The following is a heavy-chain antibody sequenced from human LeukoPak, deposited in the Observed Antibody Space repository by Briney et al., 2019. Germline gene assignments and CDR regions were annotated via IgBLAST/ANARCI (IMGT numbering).Heavy chain of an antibody. CDR3: AKGAYSSGWRYYFDY. V-gene: IGHV3-53*01. Sequence: GGSLRLSCAASGFTFSSYGMHWVRQAPGKGLEWVSVIYSGGSTYYADSVKGRFTISRDNSKNTLYLQMNSLRAEDTAVYYCAKGAYSSGWRYYFDYWGQGTLVTVSS. J-gene: IGHJ4*02. CDR2: IYSGGST. D-gene: IGHD6-19*01. CDR1: GFTFSSYG.